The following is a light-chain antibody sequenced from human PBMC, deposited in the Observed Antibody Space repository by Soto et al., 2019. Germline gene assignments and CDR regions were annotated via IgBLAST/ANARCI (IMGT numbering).Light chain of an antibody. Sequence: EIVLTQSPATLSLSPGERATLSCRASQSVSSYVAWYQQKPGQAPRLLIYGASNRATGIPDRFSGSGSGTDFTLTISSLEPEDFAVYYCHHYGSTLLTFGGGTKVDIK. CDR2: GAS. CDR1: QSVSSY. CDR3: HHYGSTLLT. V-gene: IGKV3-11*01. J-gene: IGKJ4*01.